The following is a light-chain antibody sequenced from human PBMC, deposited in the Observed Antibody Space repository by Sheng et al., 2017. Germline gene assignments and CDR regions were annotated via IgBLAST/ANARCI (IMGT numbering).Light chain of an antibody. CDR2: DVT. J-gene: IGLJ2*01. CDR1: SSDVGSVYY. Sequence: QSALTQPASVSGSPGQSITISCTGTSSDVGSVYYVSWYQQHPGRAPKLIIYDVTERPSGTSNHFSGSKSGNTAPLTISGLQAEDEADYYCSSYTSGNTVVFGGGTKLTVL. V-gene: IGLV2-14*03. CDR3: SSYTSGNTVV.